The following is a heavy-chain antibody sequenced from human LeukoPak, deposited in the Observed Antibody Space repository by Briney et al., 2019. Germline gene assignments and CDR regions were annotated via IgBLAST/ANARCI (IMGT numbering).Heavy chain of an antibody. D-gene: IGHD2-15*01. J-gene: IGHJ4*02. Sequence: ASVKVSCKASGYTFTSYAIHWVRQAPGQRLEWMGWINAGNGNTKYSQKFQGRVTITRDTSASTDYMELSSLRSEGTAVYYCARGYCGGGSCYWGMAYWGQGTLVTVSS. V-gene: IGHV1-3*01. CDR3: ARGYCGGGSCYWGMAY. CDR2: INAGNGNT. CDR1: GYTFTSYA.